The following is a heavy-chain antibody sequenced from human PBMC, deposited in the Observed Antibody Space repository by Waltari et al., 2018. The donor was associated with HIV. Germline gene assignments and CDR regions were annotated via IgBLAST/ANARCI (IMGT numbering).Heavy chain of an antibody. CDR1: GGSISNYY. Sequence: QVQLQESGPGLVKPSETLSLICTVPGGSISNYYWTWIRHHPGKGLEWIGYNSYSGSTNYNPYLTLRGTISVDTSKKQVSLKVRSVTAADTARYYCARVDRYTSSGLDYWGQGTLVNVSS. D-gene: IGHD6-13*01. CDR3: ARVDRYTSSGLDY. V-gene: IGHV4-59*01. J-gene: IGHJ4*02. CDR2: NSYSGST.